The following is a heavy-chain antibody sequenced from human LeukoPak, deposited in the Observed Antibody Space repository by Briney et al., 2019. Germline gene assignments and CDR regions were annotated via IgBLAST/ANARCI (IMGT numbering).Heavy chain of an antibody. Sequence: SETLSLTCAVYGGSFSGYYWSWIRQPPGKGLEWIGEINHSGGTNYNPSLKSRVTIPVDTSKNQFSLKLSSVTAADTAVYYCAREADLWFGELYGYWGQGTLVTVSS. CDR2: INHSGGT. J-gene: IGHJ4*02. D-gene: IGHD3-10*01. CDR1: GGSFSGYY. CDR3: AREADLWFGELYGY. V-gene: IGHV4-34*01.